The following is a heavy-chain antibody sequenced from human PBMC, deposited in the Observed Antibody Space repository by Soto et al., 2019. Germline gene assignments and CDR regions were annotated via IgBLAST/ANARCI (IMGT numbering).Heavy chain of an antibody. Sequence: SLKVSCKASGGTFSSYAMNWVRQAPGQGLEWMGGIIPMFGTADYAQKFQARVTITADESTSTAYMELSSLRSEDTAVYYCARPVLMDTGVRYYYGMDVWGQGTTVTVSS. CDR3: ARPVLMDTGVRYYYGMDV. D-gene: IGHD5-18*01. V-gene: IGHV1-69*13. J-gene: IGHJ6*02. CDR1: GGTFSSYA. CDR2: IIPMFGTA.